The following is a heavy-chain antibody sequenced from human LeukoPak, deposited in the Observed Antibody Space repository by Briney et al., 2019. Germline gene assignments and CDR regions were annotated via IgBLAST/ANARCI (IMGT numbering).Heavy chain of an antibody. Sequence: GGSLRLSCAASGFIFSNYNMNWVRQAPGKGLEWVAYISSRTGAMDYADSVKGRFTISRDNAKKSLYLRMTSLRAEDTAVYYCARGPSGYHNTGGQGTLVTVSS. J-gene: IGHJ4*02. CDR1: GFIFSNYN. D-gene: IGHD5-12*01. V-gene: IGHV3-48*01. CDR3: ARGPSGYHNT. CDR2: ISSRTGAM.